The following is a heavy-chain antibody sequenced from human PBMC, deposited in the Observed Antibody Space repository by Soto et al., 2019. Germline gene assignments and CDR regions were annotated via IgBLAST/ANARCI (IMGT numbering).Heavy chain of an antibody. CDR1: GYTFTGYY. D-gene: IGHD3-9*01. J-gene: IGHJ5*02. CDR2: INPNSGGT. CDR3: ARVGYDILTGYPHWFDP. Sequence: ASVKVSCKASGYTFTGYYMHWVRQAPGQGLEWMGWINPNSGGTNYAQKFQGRVTMTRDTPISTAYMELSRLRSDDTAVYYCARVGYDILTGYPHWFDPWGQGTLVTVSS. V-gene: IGHV1-2*02.